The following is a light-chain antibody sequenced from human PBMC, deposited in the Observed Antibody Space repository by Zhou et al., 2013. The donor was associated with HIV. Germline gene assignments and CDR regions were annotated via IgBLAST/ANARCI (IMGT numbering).Light chain of an antibody. V-gene: IGKV1-5*03. CDR2: KAS. CDR3: QQYNTSPWT. CDR1: QDVSRW. Sequence: DIQMAQSPSTLSASVGDTVTISCRASQDVSRWLAWYQQKPGEAPKLLIYKASKLRQWGPIKVRAAVDLGQTSLSPSAACSLKILSTYSCQQYNTSPWTFGQGTEGGN. J-gene: IGKJ1*01.